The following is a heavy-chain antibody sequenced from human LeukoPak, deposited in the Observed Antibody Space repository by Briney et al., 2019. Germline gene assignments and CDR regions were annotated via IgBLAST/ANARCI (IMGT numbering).Heavy chain of an antibody. CDR1: GGSFSGYY. V-gene: IGHV4-34*01. CDR3: GNGYYNWYFDL. D-gene: IGHD5-18*01. J-gene: IGHJ2*01. CDR2: INHSGST. Sequence: PSETLFLTCAVYGGSFSGYYWSWIRQPPGKGLEWIGEINHSGSTNYNPSLKSRVTISVDTSKNQFSLKLSSVTAADTAVYYCGNGYYNWYFDLWGRGTLVTVSS.